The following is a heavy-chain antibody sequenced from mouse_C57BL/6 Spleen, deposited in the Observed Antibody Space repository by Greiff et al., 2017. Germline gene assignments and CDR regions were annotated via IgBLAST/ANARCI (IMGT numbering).Heavy chain of an antibody. Sequence: VQLQQPGAELVRPGSSVKLSCKASGYTFTSYWMHWVKQRPIQGLEWIGNIDPSDSETHYNQKFKDKATLTVDKSSSTSYMQLSSLTSEDSAVYSSARLAAGKFAYWGQGTLVTVSA. J-gene: IGHJ3*01. D-gene: IGHD6-1*01. V-gene: IGHV1-52*01. CDR3: ARLAAGKFAY. CDR2: IDPSDSET. CDR1: GYTFTSYW.